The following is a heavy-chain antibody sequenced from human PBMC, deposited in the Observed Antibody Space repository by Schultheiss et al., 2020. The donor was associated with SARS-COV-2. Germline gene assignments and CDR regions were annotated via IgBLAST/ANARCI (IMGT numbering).Heavy chain of an antibody. D-gene: IGHD2-2*01. CDR2: IYYSGST. CDR3: ARDRFNWVPAAIVGYYYYGMDV. J-gene: IGHJ6*02. Sequence: SETLSLTCTVSGGSISSYYWSWIRQPPGKGLEWIGYIYYSGSTNYNPSLKSRVTMSVDTSKNQFSLKLSSVTAADTAVYYCARDRFNWVPAAIVGYYYYGMDVWGQGTTVTVSS. V-gene: IGHV4-59*12. CDR1: GGSISSYY.